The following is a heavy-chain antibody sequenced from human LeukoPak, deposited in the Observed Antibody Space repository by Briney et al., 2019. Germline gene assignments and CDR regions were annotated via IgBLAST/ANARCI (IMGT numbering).Heavy chain of an antibody. CDR1: GGSISSYY. CDR2: IYTSGST. CDR3: AREHSNWGYFDY. J-gene: IGHJ4*02. Sequence: SETLSLTCTVSGGSISSYYWSWIRQPAGKGLEWIGRIYTSGSTNYNPSLKSRVTMSVDTSQHQFSLKLSSVTAADTAVYYCAREHSNWGYFDYWGQGTLVTVSS. D-gene: IGHD7-27*01. V-gene: IGHV4-4*07.